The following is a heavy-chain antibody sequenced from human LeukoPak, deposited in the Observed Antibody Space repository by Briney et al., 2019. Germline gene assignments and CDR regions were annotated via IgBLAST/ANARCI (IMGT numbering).Heavy chain of an antibody. CDR2: INAGNANT. D-gene: IGHD3-10*01. V-gene: IGHV1-3*01. J-gene: IGHJ5*02. Sequence: GASVTVSCKASEYTFTSYAMHWVRQAPGQRLEWMGWINAGNANTKYSQKFQGRITITRDTSASTAYMELSGLRSEDTAVYYCARGPHITMVRGPVGNWFDPWGQGTLVTVSS. CDR3: ARGPHITMVRGPVGNWFDP. CDR1: EYTFTSYA.